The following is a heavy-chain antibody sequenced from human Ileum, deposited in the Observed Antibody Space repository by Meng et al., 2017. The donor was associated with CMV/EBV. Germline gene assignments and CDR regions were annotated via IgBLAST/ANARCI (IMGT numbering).Heavy chain of an antibody. V-gene: IGHV3-30-3*01. CDR1: GFTFSSYA. J-gene: IGHJ4*02. D-gene: IGHD3-16*01. CDR3: AIWGRGGDHFMGPLDF. Sequence: GGSLRLSCAASGFTFSSYAMHWVRQAPGKGLEWVAVISYDGSNKYYADSVKGRFTISRDNSKNTLYLQMNSLRAEDTAVYYCAIWGRGGDHFMGPLDFWGQGTLVTVSS. CDR2: ISYDGSNK.